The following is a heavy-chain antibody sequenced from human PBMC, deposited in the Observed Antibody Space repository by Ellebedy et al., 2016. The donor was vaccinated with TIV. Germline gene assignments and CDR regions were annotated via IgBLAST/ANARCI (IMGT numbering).Heavy chain of an antibody. CDR1: GGSISPYF. D-gene: IGHD2-8*01. CDR2: IYPSGGS. V-gene: IGHV4-4*07. J-gene: IGHJ4*02. CDR3: ARGSMTEALDS. Sequence: GSLRLXCTVSGGSISPYFWNWIRQPAGKGLEWIGRIYPSGGSNYNPSLMRRITMSVDTSRNQFSLKVTSVTAADTAVYYCARGSMTEALDSWGQGTLVTVSS.